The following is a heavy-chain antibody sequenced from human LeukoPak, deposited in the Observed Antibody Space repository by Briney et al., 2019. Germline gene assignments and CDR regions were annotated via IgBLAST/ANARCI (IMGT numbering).Heavy chain of an antibody. CDR1: GGSISSYY. CDR2: IKSKTDGGTT. CDR3: TTSIVVVVADDY. D-gene: IGHD2-15*01. V-gene: IGHV3-15*01. J-gene: IGHJ4*02. Sequence: ETLSLTCTVSGGSISSYYWSWIRQAPGKGLEWVGCIKSKTDGGTTDYAAPVKGRFTISRDDSKNTLYLQMNSLKTEDTAVYYCTTSIVVVVADDYWGQGTLVTVSS.